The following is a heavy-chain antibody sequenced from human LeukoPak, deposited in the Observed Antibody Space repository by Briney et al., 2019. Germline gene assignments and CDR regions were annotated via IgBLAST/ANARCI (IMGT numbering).Heavy chain of an antibody. D-gene: IGHD3-3*01. CDR3: AILWSGYYGYYFHY. CDR1: GFTVSSNY. Sequence: SGGSLRLSCAASGFTVSSNYMSWVRQAPGKGLEWVSVIYSGGSTYYADSVKGRFTISRDNSKNTLYLQMNSLRAEDTAVYYCAILWSGYYGYYFHYWGQGTLVTVSS. J-gene: IGHJ4*02. CDR2: IYSGGST. V-gene: IGHV3-53*01.